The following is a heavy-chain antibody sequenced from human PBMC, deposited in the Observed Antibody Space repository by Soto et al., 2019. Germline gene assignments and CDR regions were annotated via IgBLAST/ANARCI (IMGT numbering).Heavy chain of an antibody. Sequence: GGSLRLSCAASGFTFSNAWMSWVRQATGKGLEWVGRIKSKTDGGTTDYVAAVKGRFTISRDDSKNKLYLQMHSLKTEDTAVYYCTTVVLEPDYYYYYIDVWGKGTTVTVSS. CDR2: IKSKTDGGTT. CDR3: TTVVLEPDYYYYYIDV. CDR1: GFTFSNAW. V-gene: IGHV3-15*01. J-gene: IGHJ6*03. D-gene: IGHD1-1*01.